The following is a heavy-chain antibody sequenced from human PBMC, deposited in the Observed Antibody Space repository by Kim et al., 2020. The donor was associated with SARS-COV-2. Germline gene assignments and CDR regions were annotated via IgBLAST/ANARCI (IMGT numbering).Heavy chain of an antibody. CDR1: GYTFTSYA. CDR2: INTNTGNP. Sequence: ASVKVSCKASGYTFTSYAMNWVRQAPGQGLEWMGWINTNTGNPTYAQGFTGRFVFSLDTSVSTAYLQISSLKAEDTAVYYCARGVDIVATGEYNWFDPWGQGTLVTVSS. J-gene: IGHJ5*02. D-gene: IGHD5-12*01. CDR3: ARGVDIVATGEYNWFDP. V-gene: IGHV7-4-1*02.